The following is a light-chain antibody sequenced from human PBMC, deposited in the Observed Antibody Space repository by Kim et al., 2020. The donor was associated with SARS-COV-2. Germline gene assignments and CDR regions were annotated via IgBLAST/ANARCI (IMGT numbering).Light chain of an antibody. J-gene: IGKJ5*01. CDR1: QSVTNKY. Sequence: EIVLTQSPGTLSLSPGERGTLSCRASQSVTNKYLAWYQQRLGQAPRLLIHGASSRATGIPDRFSGSGSGTDFTLTISRVQPEDFAVYYCQQYDSSPLTFGQGTRLDIK. V-gene: IGKV3-20*01. CDR2: GAS. CDR3: QQYDSSPLT.